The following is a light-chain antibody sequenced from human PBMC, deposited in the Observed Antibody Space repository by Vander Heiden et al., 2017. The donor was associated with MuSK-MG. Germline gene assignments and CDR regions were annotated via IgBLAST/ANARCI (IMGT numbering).Light chain of an antibody. CDR2: DAS. Sequence: DIQMTQSPSSLSASVGDSVTITCQASQDISNYLNWYQQKPGKAPKLLIYDASNLETGVPSRFSGSGSETDFTFTMRIRQPEDVATYYCQQEYNLLYTFGQGTKLEIK. V-gene: IGKV1-33*01. CDR3: QQEYNLLYT. J-gene: IGKJ2*01. CDR1: QDISNY.